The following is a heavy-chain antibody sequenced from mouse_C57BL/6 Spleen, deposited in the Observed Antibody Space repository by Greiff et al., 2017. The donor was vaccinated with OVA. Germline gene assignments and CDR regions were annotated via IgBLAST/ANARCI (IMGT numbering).Heavy chain of an antibody. Sequence: QVHVKQSGAELVRPGSSVKLSCKASGYTFTSYWLAWVKQRPGQGLEWIGNIYPSDSETHYNQKFKDKATLTVDKSSSTAYMQRSSLTSEDSAVYYCARWEGFTRDYWGQGTTLTVSS. CDR1: GYTFTSYW. D-gene: IGHD4-1*01. CDR2: IYPSDSET. V-gene: IGHV1-61*01. CDR3: ARWEGFTRDY. J-gene: IGHJ2*01.